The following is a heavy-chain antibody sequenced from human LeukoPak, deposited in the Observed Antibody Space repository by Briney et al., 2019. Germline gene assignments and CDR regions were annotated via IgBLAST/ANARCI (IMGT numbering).Heavy chain of an antibody. CDR3: ASPIDGYSSRWYSIDY. J-gene: IGHJ4*02. V-gene: IGHV3-66*01. D-gene: IGHD6-13*01. Sequence: PGGSLTLSCAASGFTVSSNYMSWVRHAPGKGLEWVSVIYSGGSTYYADSVKGRFTISRDNSKNTLYLQMNSLRAEDTAVYYCASPIDGYSSRWYSIDYWGQGNLVTVSS. CDR1: GFTVSSNY. CDR2: IYSGGST.